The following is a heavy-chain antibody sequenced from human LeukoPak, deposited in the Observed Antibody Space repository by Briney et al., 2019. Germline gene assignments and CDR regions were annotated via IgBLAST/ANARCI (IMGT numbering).Heavy chain of an antibody. CDR1: GGSISSGGNY. J-gene: IGHJ4*02. CDR2: IYYTGST. D-gene: IGHD1-1*01. Sequence: NPSETLSLTCTVSGGSISSGGNYWSWIRQHPGKGLEWIGYIYYTGSTNNNPSLKSRITLSVDTSKNQFSPRLSSVTAADTAVYYCARRVGKYPTYYFDYWGQGTLVTVSS. V-gene: IGHV4-31*03. CDR3: ARRVGKYPTYYFDY.